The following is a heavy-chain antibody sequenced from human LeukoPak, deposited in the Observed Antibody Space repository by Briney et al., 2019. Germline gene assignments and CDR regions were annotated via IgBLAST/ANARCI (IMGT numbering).Heavy chain of an antibody. V-gene: IGHV1-46*02. CDR2: INPSGGST. CDR1: GYIFNRYT. Sequence: ASVKVSCKASGYIFNRYTINWVRQAPGQGLEWMGIINPSGGSTSYAQKFQGRVTMTRDTSTSTVYMELSSLRSEDTAAYYCARDKQQLDYFDYWGQGTLVTVSS. CDR3: ARDKQQLDYFDY. J-gene: IGHJ4*02. D-gene: IGHD6-13*01.